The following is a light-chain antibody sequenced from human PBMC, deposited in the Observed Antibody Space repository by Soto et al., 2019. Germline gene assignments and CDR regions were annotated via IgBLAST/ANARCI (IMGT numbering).Light chain of an antibody. J-gene: IGLJ2*01. V-gene: IGLV1-40*01. CDR2: GNS. CDR1: SSNIGAGYD. Sequence: QSVLTQPPSVSGAPGQRVTISCTGSSSNIGAGYDVHWYQQLPGTAPKLLIYGNSNRPSGVPDRFSGSKSGTSASLAITGLQAEDEADYYCQSYDSSLSGSVVFGGVTQLNVL. CDR3: QSYDSSLSGSVV.